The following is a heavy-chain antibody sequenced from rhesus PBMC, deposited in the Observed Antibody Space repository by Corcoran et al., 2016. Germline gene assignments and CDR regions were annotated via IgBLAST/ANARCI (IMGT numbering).Heavy chain of an antibody. J-gene: IGHJ3*01. D-gene: IGHD6-31*01. CDR2: INSGGGST. CDR3: AKDSSGAAFDF. CDR1: GFTFSSYG. Sequence: EVQLVESGGGLVQPGGSLRLSCAASGFTFSSYGMYWVRQAPGKGLEWISAINSGGGSTYYADSVKGRFTISRDNSKNTLSLQMNSLRAEDTAVYYCAKDSSGAAFDFWGQGLRVTVSS. V-gene: IGHV3S25*01.